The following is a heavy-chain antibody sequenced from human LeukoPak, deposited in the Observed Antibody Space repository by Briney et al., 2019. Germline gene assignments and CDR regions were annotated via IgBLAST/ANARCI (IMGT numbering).Heavy chain of an antibody. J-gene: IGHJ4*02. D-gene: IGHD2/OR15-2a*01. Sequence: GGSLRLSCAASGFTFSSYSMNWVRQAPGKGLVWVSSISSSSSYIYYADSVKGRFTISRDNAKNSLYLQMNSLRVEDTAVYYCARERVTTTSFDYWGQGVLVTVSS. CDR1: GFTFSSYS. CDR3: ARERVTTTSFDY. CDR2: ISSSSSYI. V-gene: IGHV3-21*06.